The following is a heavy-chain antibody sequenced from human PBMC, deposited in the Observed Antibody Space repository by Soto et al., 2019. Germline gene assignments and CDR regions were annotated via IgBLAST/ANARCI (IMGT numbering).Heavy chain of an antibody. CDR3: ASRAYYYDSSGYSQVDY. D-gene: IGHD3-22*01. V-gene: IGHV4-59*13. Sequence: PSETLSLTCTVSGGSISSYYWSWIRQPPGKGLEWIGYIYYSGSTNDNPSLKSRVTISVDTSKNQFSLKLSSVTAADAAVYYCASRAYYYDSSGYSQVDYWGQGTLVTVSS. J-gene: IGHJ4*02. CDR1: GGSISSYY. CDR2: IYYSGST.